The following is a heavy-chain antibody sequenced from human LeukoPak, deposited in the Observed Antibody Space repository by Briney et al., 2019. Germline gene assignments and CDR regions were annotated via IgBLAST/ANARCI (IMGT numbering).Heavy chain of an antibody. CDR2: IYYSGST. CDR1: GGSTSSSSYY. Sequence: PSETLSLTCTVSGGSTSSSSYYWGWIRQPPGKGLEWIGSIYYSGSTYYNPSLKSRVTISVDTSKNQFSLKLSSVTAADTAVYYCARDLWFGESGDYWGQGTLVTVSS. CDR3: ARDLWFGESGDY. D-gene: IGHD3-10*01. J-gene: IGHJ4*02. V-gene: IGHV4-39*07.